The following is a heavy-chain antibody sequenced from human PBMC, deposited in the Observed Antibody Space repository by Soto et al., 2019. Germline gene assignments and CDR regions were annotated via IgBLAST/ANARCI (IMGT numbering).Heavy chain of an antibody. Sequence: QVQLQESGPGLVKPSETLSLTCTVSGGSISSYYWSWIRQPPGKVLEWIGYIYYSGSTNYNPSLQSRVTISVDTYKNQFSRTLSTVTAADTAVYYCARLRAMVTWYFDLWGRGTLVTVSS. V-gene: IGHV4-59*08. J-gene: IGHJ2*01. CDR1: GGSISSYY. CDR2: IYYSGST. CDR3: ARLRAMVTWYFDL. D-gene: IGHD5-18*01.